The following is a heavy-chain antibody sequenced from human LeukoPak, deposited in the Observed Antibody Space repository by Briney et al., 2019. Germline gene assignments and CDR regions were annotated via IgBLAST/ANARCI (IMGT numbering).Heavy chain of an antibody. V-gene: IGHV3-30*18. CDR2: ISYDGSNK. J-gene: IGHJ4*02. D-gene: IGHD3-3*01. CDR1: GFTFSSYG. Sequence: GGSLRLSCAASGFTFSSYGMPWVRQAPGKGLEWVAVISYDGSNKYYADSVKGRFTISRDNSKNTLYLQMNSLRAEDTAVYYCAKDPGSGYVSSYFDYWGQGTLVTVSS. CDR3: AKDPGSGYVSSYFDY.